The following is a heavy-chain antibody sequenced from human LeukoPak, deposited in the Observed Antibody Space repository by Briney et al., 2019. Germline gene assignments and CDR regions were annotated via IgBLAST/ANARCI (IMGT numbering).Heavy chain of an antibody. Sequence: KPSETLSLTCTVSGGSISSSSYYWGWIRQPPGKGLEWIGSIYYSGSTYYNPSLKSRVTISVDTSKNQFSLKLSSVTAADTAVYYCARDRPPGTTPAYYFDYWGQGTLVAVSS. J-gene: IGHJ4*02. V-gene: IGHV4-39*07. CDR3: ARDRPPGTTPAYYFDY. D-gene: IGHD1-1*01. CDR2: IYYSGST. CDR1: GGSISSSSYY.